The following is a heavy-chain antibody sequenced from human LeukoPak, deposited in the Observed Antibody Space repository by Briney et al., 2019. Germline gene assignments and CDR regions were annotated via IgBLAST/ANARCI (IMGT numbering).Heavy chain of an antibody. CDR1: GFTLSDHY. V-gene: IGHV3-7*01. D-gene: IGHD6-13*01. CDR2: IKQDGGEK. CDR3: ARDSLEYTTSSAAY. J-gene: IGHJ4*02. Sequence: GGSLRLSCAASGFTLSDHYMTWVRQAPGKGLEWVANIKQDGGEKYYVDSVKGRFIISRDNAKKSVYLQMNSLRAEDTAVYYCARDSLEYTTSSAAYWGQGALVTVSS.